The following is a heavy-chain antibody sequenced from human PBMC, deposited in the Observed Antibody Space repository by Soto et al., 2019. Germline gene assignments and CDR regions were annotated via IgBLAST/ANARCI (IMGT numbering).Heavy chain of an antibody. Sequence: QVQLRASGSRLVKPSGTLSLTCLVSGGSITSNNWWAWVRQPPGKGLEWMGEIHHSGDTNYKSSLKSRVSLSLDKSRNQFSLRPTSMTAADTAVYYCARETYSNYGGWIDLWGQGALVTVSS. D-gene: IGHD4-4*01. V-gene: IGHV4-4*02. CDR1: GGSITSNNW. CDR2: IHHSGDT. CDR3: ARETYSNYGGWIDL. J-gene: IGHJ5*02.